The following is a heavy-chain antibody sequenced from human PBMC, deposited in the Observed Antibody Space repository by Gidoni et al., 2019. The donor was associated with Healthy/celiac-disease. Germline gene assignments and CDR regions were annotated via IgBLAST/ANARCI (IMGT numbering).Heavy chain of an antibody. CDR3: TRGGVAGTYYYYGMDV. D-gene: IGHD6-19*01. Sequence: EVQLVESGGGLVKPGRSLRLSCTASGFTFGDYAMSWFRQAPGKGLEWVGFIRSKAYGGTTEYAASVKGRFTISRDDSKSIAYLQMNSLKTEDTAVYYCTRGGVAGTYYYYGMDVWGQGTTVTVSS. CDR2: IRSKAYGGTT. CDR1: GFTFGDYA. V-gene: IGHV3-49*05. J-gene: IGHJ6*02.